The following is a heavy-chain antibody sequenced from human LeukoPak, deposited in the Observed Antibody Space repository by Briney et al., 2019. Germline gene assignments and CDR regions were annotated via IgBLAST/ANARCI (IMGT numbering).Heavy chain of an antibody. CDR3: ARHYGP. D-gene: IGHD3-16*01. Sequence: SGTLSLTCAVSGASVSSSNWWSWVRQPPGKGLEWIGSIYDSGSTYYNPSLKSRVTISVDTSKNQFSLKLNSVTAADTAVYYCARHYGPWGQGTLVTVSS. J-gene: IGHJ5*02. CDR2: IYDSGST. CDR1: GASVSSSNW. V-gene: IGHV4-4*02.